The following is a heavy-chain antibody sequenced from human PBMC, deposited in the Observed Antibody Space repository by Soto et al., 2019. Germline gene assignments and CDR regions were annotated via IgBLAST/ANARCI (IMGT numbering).Heavy chain of an antibody. J-gene: IGHJ4*02. CDR3: AKDLGRRGIAVARGPDIRFDY. Sequence: GGSLRLSCAASGFTFSSYAMSWVRQAPGKGLEWVSAISGSGGSTYYADSVKGRFTISRDNSKNTLYLQMNSLRAEDTAVYYCAKDLGRRGIAVARGPDIRFDYWGQGTLVTVSS. V-gene: IGHV3-23*01. CDR1: GFTFSSYA. D-gene: IGHD6-19*01. CDR2: ISGSGGST.